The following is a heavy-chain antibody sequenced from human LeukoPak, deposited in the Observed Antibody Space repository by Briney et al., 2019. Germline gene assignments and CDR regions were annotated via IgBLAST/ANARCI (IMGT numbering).Heavy chain of an antibody. CDR2: VSGSGGST. D-gene: IGHD4-23*01. J-gene: IGHJ4*02. CDR1: GFTFSSYA. V-gene: IGHV3-23*01. Sequence: GGTLRLSCAASGFTFSSYAMSWVRRAPGKGLEWVSTVSGSGGSTYYADSVKGRFTVSRDNSKNTLFLQMNTLRAEDTAVYCCAKDLRPGYGSNSGLFGFDYWGQGTLVTVSS. CDR3: AKDLRPGYGSNSGLFGFDY.